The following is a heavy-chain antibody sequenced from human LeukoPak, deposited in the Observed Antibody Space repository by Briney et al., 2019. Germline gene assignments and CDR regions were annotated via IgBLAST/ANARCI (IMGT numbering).Heavy chain of an antibody. CDR1: GFAFSTSA. V-gene: IGHV3-23*01. Sequence: GGSLRLSCAASGFAFSTSAMNWVRQAPGKGLEWVSAISGSGGSSFYADSVKGRFTISRDNSKNTLYLQMNSLRAEDTAVYYRAKGRDCSGGSCYSDYWGQGTLVTVSS. CDR3: AKGRDCSGGSCYSDY. CDR2: ISGSGGSS. D-gene: IGHD2-15*01. J-gene: IGHJ4*02.